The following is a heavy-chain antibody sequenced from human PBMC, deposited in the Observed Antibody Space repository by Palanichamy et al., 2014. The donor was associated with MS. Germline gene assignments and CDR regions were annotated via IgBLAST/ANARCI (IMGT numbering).Heavy chain of an antibody. D-gene: IGHD1/OR15-1a*01. Sequence: GGVVQPGRSLRLSCAASGFTFSSYGMHWVRQAPGKGLEWVAVIWYDGSNKYYADSVKGRFTISRDNSKNTLYLQMNSLRAEDTAVYYCARDKNKDWFDPWGQGTLVTVSS. CDR2: IWYDGSNK. J-gene: IGHJ5*02. CDR3: ARDKNKDWFDP. V-gene: IGHV3-33*01. CDR1: GFTFSSYG.